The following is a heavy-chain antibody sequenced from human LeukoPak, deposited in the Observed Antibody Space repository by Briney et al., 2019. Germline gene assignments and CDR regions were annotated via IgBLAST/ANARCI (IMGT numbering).Heavy chain of an antibody. D-gene: IGHD3-16*02. V-gene: IGHV4-34*01. CDR2: INHSGST. Sequence: SETLSLTCAVYGGSFSGYYWSWIRQPPGKGLEWIGEINHSGSTNYNPSLKSRVTISVDTSKNQFSLKLSSVTAADTAVYYCARGRSFGGVIVRRVFDYWGQGTLVTVSS. CDR1: GGSFSGYY. CDR3: ARGRSFGGVIVRRVFDY. J-gene: IGHJ4*02.